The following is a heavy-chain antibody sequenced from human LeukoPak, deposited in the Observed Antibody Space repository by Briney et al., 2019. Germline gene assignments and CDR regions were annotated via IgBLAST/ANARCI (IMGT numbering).Heavy chain of an antibody. CDR2: IYYSGST. D-gene: IGHD5-18*01. CDR1: GGSISSSSYY. J-gene: IGHJ4*02. V-gene: IGHV4-39*07. Sequence: PSETLSLTCTVSGGSISSSSYYWGWIRQPPGKGLEWIGSIYYSGSTYYNPSLKSRVTISVDTSKNQFSPKLSSVTAADTAVYYCARDGVDTAMVFDYWGQGTLVTVSS. CDR3: ARDGVDTAMVFDY.